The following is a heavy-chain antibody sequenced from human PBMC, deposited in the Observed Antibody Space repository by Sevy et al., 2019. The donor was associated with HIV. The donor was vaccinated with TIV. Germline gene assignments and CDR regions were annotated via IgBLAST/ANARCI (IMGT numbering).Heavy chain of an antibody. J-gene: IGHJ3*02. CDR2: IKEDGSEK. Sequence: GGSLRLSCAASGFTFRNCWMTWVRQAPGKGLEWVANIKEDGSEKQYVDSVKGRFTISRDNAKNSLYLQMSSLRAEDTAVYYCARDPYYYDSSAYFGAFDIWGQGTMVTVSS. CDR3: ARDPYYYDSSAYFGAFDI. D-gene: IGHD3-22*01. CDR1: GFTFRNCW. V-gene: IGHV3-7*01.